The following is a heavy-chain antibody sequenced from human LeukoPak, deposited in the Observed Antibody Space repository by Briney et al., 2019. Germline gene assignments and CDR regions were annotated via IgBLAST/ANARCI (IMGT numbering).Heavy chain of an antibody. D-gene: IGHD3-10*01. V-gene: IGHV1-69*04. J-gene: IGHJ4*02. CDR1: GGTFSSYA. CDR2: IIPILGIA. CDR3: ARPRGSGSYYRSGLDYYFDY. Sequence: GASVKVSCKASGGTFSSYAISWVRQAPGQGLEWMGRIIPILGIANYAQKFQGRVTITADKSTSTAYMELSSLRSEDTVVYYCARPRGSGSYYRSGLDYYFDYWGQGTLVTVSS.